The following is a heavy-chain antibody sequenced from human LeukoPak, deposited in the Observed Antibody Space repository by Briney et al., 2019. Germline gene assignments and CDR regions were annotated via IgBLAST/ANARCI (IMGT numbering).Heavy chain of an antibody. J-gene: IGHJ4*02. Sequence: PSETLSLTCGVSGGSISSTNWWSWVRQPPGQGLEWIGEISLTGETNYNPSLNGRVTMSLDESRNQFSLKLSSVTAADTAVYYCASGITAAKALDYWGQGTLVTVSS. D-gene: IGHD2-2*01. V-gene: IGHV4-4*02. CDR1: GGSISSTNW. CDR2: ISLTGET. CDR3: ASGITAAKALDY.